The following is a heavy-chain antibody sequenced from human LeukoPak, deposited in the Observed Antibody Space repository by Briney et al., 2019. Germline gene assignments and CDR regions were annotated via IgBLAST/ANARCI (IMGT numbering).Heavy chain of an antibody. Sequence: SETLSLTCTVSGGSISSGSYYWSWIRPPAGKGVEWIGRIYTSGTTNYNPSLKSRVTISVDTSKNQFSLKRSSVTAADTAVYYCASAAMVRGVIGPYYADYGGQGTLVTVSS. CDR2: IYTSGTT. CDR1: GGSISSGSYY. J-gene: IGHJ4*02. V-gene: IGHV4-61*02. D-gene: IGHD3-10*01. CDR3: ASAAMVRGVIGPYYADY.